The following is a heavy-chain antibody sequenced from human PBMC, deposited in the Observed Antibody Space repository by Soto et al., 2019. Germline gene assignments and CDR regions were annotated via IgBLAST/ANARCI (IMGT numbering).Heavy chain of an antibody. V-gene: IGHV5-10-1*01. CDR2: IDPRDSYT. Sequence: PGESLKISCQSSGYSFTTYWITWVRQMPGKGLEWMGRIDPRDSYTNYSPSFQGHVTISADKSISTAYLQWSSLKASDAALYYCARLRPTKTGATDLDYWGQGTQVTVSS. CDR1: GYSFTTYW. D-gene: IGHD1-1*01. J-gene: IGHJ4*02. CDR3: ARLRPTKTGATDLDY.